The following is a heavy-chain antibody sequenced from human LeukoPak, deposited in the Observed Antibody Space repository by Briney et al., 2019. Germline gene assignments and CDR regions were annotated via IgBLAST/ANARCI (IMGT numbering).Heavy chain of an antibody. V-gene: IGHV3-48*01. CDR1: GFTFSSYS. J-gene: IGHJ4*02. CDR2: ISGTSNTI. CDR3: ARDLGSYSSGWYMGFDY. Sequence: GGSLRLSCAASGFTFSSYSMNWVRQAPGKGLEWVSYISGTSNTIYYADSVKRRFTVSRDNAKNSLYLQMNSLRAEDTAIYYCARDLGSYSSGWYMGFDYWGQGTLVTVSS. D-gene: IGHD6-19*01.